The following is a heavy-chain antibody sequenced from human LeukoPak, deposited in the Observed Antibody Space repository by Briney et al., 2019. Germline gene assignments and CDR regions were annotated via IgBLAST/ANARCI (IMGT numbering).Heavy chain of an antibody. D-gene: IGHD3-10*01. CDR3: ARGRGIHGARPLYFDY. CDR2: INHSGSN. CDR1: GGSFSGYY. J-gene: IGHJ4*02. V-gene: IGHV4-34*01. Sequence: SESLSLTCAVYGGSFSGYYWSWIRQPPGKGLEWIGEINHSGSNNYNQSLKSRFTISLDTSKNQFSLKLSSVTAADTAVYYCARGRGIHGARPLYFDYWGQGTLVTVSS.